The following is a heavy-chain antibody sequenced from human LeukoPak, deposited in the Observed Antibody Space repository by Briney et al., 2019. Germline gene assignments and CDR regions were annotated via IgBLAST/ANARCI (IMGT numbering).Heavy chain of an antibody. CDR3: AREGYYDSTGGDY. J-gene: IGHJ4*02. CDR1: GYSISSDYY. D-gene: IGHD3-22*01. Sequence: SETLSLTCTVSGYSISSDYYWGWIRQPPGKGLEWIGSIYHSGSTYSNPSLKSRVTISVDTSKNQFSLKLSSVTAADTAVYYCAREGYYDSTGGDYWGQGTLVTVSS. CDR2: IYHSGST. V-gene: IGHV4-38-2*02.